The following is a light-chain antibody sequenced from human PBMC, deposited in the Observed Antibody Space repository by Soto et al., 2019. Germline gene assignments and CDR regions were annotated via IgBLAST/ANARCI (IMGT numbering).Light chain of an antibody. CDR3: RSYTSSNTWV. V-gene: IGLV2-14*03. CDR1: SSDVGGYNY. Sequence: QAVSVSGSPGQSISISCTGTSSDVGGYNYVSWHQQHPGKAPKLIIYDVNNRPSGVSDRFSGSKSGNTASLTISGLQAEDEADYYCRSYTSSNTWVFGGGTKLTVL. CDR2: DVN. J-gene: IGLJ3*02.